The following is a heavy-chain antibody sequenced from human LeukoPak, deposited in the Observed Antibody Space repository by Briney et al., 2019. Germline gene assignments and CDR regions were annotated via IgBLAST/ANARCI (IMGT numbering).Heavy chain of an antibody. D-gene: IGHD3-3*01. CDR2: ISESGSGT. J-gene: IGHJ4*02. V-gene: IGHV3-23*01. Sequence: GGSLRLSCEASGFTFNTCAMSGVRQAPGKGLEWVSAISESGSGTYYADSVKGRFTISRDNSKNTLYLQMNSPRVDDTALYYCAKGVFGVNRAFDYWGQGTLVTVSS. CDR3: AKGVFGVNRAFDY. CDR1: GFTFNTCA.